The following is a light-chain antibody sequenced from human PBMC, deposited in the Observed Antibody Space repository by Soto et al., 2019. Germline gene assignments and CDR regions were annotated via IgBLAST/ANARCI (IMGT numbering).Light chain of an antibody. Sequence: QSVLTQPASVSGSPGQSITISCTGASSDVGDYNYVSWYQHHPGKAPKLLIYEVNTRPSGVSDRFSGSKSGNVASLTISWLQAEEEADYYCSSYTSSSTYVFGNGTKVTVL. V-gene: IGLV2-14*01. J-gene: IGLJ1*01. CDR3: SSYTSSSTYV. CDR2: EVN. CDR1: SSDVGDYNY.